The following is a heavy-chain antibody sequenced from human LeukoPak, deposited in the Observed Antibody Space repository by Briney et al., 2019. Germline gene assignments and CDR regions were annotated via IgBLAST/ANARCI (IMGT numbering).Heavy chain of an antibody. V-gene: IGHV3-30*18. CDR3: AKDLGFCSSTSCYRGIDV. D-gene: IGHD2-2*01. CDR2: ISYDGSNK. J-gene: IGHJ6*02. Sequence: GGSLRLSCAASGFTFSSYGMHWVRQAPGKGLEWVAVISYDGSNKYYADSVKGRFTISRDNSKNTLYLQMNSLRAEDTAVYYCAKDLGFCSSTSCYRGIDVWGQGTTVTVSS. CDR1: GFTFSSYG.